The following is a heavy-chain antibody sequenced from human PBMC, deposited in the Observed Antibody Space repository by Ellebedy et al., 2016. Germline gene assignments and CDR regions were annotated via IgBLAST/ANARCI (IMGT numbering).Heavy chain of an antibody. D-gene: IGHD2-21*02. Sequence: GESLKISCAASGFSVSDNYMTWVRQAPGKGLECVSTLNSDGSAYYVDSVEGRFTISRDNFQNTLYLQMNNLRDDDTAVYYRARDWWGLGVSWGQGTLVTVSS. CDR2: LNSDGSA. CDR3: ARDWWGLGVS. V-gene: IGHV3-53*01. CDR1: GFSVSDNY. J-gene: IGHJ5*02.